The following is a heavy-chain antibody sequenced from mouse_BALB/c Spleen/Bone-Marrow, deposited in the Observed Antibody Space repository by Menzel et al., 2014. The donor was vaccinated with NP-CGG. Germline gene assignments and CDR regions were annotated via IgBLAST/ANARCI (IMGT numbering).Heavy chain of an antibody. CDR2: INPSNGGT. Sequence: QVQLQQPGAELVKPGASVKLSCKASGYTFTSYYMYWVKQRPGQGLEWIGEINPSNGGTNFNEKFKSKATLTVDKSSSTAYMQLSSLISEDSAVYYCTRSTMITYFDYWGQGTTLTVSS. CDR3: TRSTMITYFDY. V-gene: IGHV1S81*02. J-gene: IGHJ2*01. CDR1: GYTFTSYY. D-gene: IGHD2-4*01.